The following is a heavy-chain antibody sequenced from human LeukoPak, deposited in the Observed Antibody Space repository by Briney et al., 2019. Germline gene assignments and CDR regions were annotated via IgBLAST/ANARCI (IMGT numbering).Heavy chain of an antibody. CDR2: INHSGST. V-gene: IGHV4-34*01. J-gene: IGHJ6*02. CDR3: ASDRSIVGATTYYNYGMDV. D-gene: IGHD1-26*01. CDR1: GGSFSGCY. Sequence: SETLSLACAVYGGSFSGCYWSWIRQPPGKGLEWIGEINHSGSTNYNPSLKSRVTISVDTSKYQFSLKLSSVTAADTAVYYCASDRSIVGATTYYNYGMDVWGQGTTVTVCS.